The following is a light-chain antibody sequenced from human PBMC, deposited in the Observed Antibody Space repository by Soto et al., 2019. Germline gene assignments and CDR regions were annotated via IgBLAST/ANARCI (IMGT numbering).Light chain of an antibody. Sequence: DIQMTQSPSTLSASIGDRVTITCRASQTISIYLAWCQQRPGEAPKLLIYDASTLESGVPARFSGSGSGTEFTLTISSLQPDDFATYCCQQYSSSSPTFGQGTKVEIQ. V-gene: IGKV1-5*01. CDR1: QTISIY. CDR2: DAS. J-gene: IGKJ1*01. CDR3: QQYSSSSPT.